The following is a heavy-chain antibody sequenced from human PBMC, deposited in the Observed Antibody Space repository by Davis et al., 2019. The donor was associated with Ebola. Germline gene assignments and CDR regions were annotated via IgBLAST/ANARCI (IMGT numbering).Heavy chain of an antibody. J-gene: IGHJ4*02. D-gene: IGHD3-10*01. CDR2: IIPIFGTA. Sequence: SVKVSCKASGGTFSSYAISWVRQAPGQGLEWMGGIIPIFGTANYAQKLQGRVTMTTDTSTSTAYMELRSLRSDDTAVYYCAREVYGSGSPDYWGQGTLVTVSS. V-gene: IGHV1-69*05. CDR3: AREVYGSGSPDY. CDR1: GGTFSSYA.